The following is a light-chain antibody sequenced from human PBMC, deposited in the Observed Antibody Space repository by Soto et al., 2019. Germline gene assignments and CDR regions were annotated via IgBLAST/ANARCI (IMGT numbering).Light chain of an antibody. Sequence: EVVLTQSPATLSLSPGARATLSCSASQSVSSTYLAWYQQQPGQAPRIVMSGKSNRATGTPDRFSGSGSGTDFTLTISRLEPEDFAVYYCQXYGSPPITCGQGTRLEIK. J-gene: IGKJ5*01. CDR3: QXYGSPPIT. CDR2: GKS. CDR1: QSVSSTY. V-gene: IGKV3-20*01.